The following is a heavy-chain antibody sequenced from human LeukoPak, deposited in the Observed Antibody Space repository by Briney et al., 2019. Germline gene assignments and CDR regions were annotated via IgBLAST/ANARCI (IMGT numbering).Heavy chain of an antibody. V-gene: IGHV4-31*03. D-gene: IGHD4-11*01. CDR2: VYHSGTT. CDR3: ARAVDYRNYFDY. Sequence: SQTLSLTCTVSGDSMTRGGYYWSWVRQHPGKGLEWVGFVYHSGTTFYNPSLESRATISVDTSQNQFSLKLTSVTAADTAVYYCARAVDYRNYFDYWGQGTLVTVSS. J-gene: IGHJ4*02. CDR1: GDSMTRGGYY.